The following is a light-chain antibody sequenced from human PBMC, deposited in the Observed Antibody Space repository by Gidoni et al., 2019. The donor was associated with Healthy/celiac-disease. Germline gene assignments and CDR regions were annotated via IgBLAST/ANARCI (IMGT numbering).Light chain of an antibody. V-gene: IGKV3-15*01. CDR3: QQYNNWPPMYT. Sequence: EIVMTQSPATLSVFSGERATLSCRASQSVSSNLAWYQQKPGHAPRLLIYDTSTRATGIPARFSASGSGTEFTLTISSLQSEDFAVYYCQQYNNWPPMYTFGQGTKLEIK. J-gene: IGKJ2*01. CDR1: QSVSSN. CDR2: DTS.